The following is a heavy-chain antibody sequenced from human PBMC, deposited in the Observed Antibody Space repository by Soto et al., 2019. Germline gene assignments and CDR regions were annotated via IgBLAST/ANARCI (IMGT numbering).Heavy chain of an antibody. CDR3: ARIAYCSGGICYDY. D-gene: IGHD2-15*01. CDR2: IGTAGDT. Sequence: HPAGSLRLSCSASGFTSSSYDMHWVRQATGKGLEWVSVIGTAGDTYYPGSVKGRFTNSRENAKNSLYLQMNSLRAEDTAVYYCARIAYCSGGICYDYCGHGTLVSVSS. J-gene: IGHJ4*01. V-gene: IGHV3-13*01. CDR1: GFTSSSYD.